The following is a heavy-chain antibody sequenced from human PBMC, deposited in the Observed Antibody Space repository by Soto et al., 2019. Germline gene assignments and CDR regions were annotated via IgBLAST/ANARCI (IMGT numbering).Heavy chain of an antibody. CDR1: GFTFDDYA. CDR2: INWNSGSI. CDR3: ARGGGGGLFEH. V-gene: IGHV3-9*01. J-gene: IGHJ4*02. D-gene: IGHD2-21*01. Sequence: GGSLRLSCAASGFTFDDYAMHWVRQVPGKGLEWVSGINWNSGSIGYGDSVKGRLAISRDNAKNSLHLQMNSLSAEDTAVYYCARGGGGGLFEHWGQGVLVTVSS.